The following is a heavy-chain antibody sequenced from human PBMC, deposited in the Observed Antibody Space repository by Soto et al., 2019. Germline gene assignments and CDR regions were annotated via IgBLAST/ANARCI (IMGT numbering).Heavy chain of an antibody. V-gene: IGHV1-18*04. CDR2: ISAYNGNT. CDR1: GYTFTSYG. J-gene: IGHJ4*02. CDR3: ARGSRGSGGSFPRLYYFDY. Sequence: GASVKVSCKASGYTFTSYGISWVRQAPGQGLEWMGWISAYNGNTNYAQKLQGRVTMTTDTSTSTAYMELGSLRSDDTAVYYCARGSRGSGGSFPRLYYFDYWGQGTLVTVSS. D-gene: IGHD2-15*01.